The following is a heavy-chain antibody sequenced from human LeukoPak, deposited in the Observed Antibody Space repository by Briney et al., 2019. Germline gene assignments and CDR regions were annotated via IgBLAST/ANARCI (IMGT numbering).Heavy chain of an antibody. V-gene: IGHV4-4*02. CDR1: GFTFSNAW. D-gene: IGHD3-22*01. Sequence: TGGSLRLSCATSGFTFSNAWMSWVRQPPGKGLEWIGNVFDSGSTHYNPSLKSRVTISVDTSKNQFSLRLSSVTAADTAVYYCARGSQSYYYDSSGYYFFDYWGQGTLVTVSS. J-gene: IGHJ4*02. CDR2: VFDSGST. CDR3: ARGSQSYYYDSSGYYFFDY.